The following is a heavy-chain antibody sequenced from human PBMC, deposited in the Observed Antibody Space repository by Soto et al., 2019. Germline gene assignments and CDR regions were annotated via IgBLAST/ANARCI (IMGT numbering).Heavy chain of an antibody. V-gene: IGHV4-59*01. CDR2: IYYSGST. Sequence: KPSETLSLTCTVSGGSISSYYWSWIRQPPGKGLGWIGYIYYSGSTNYNPSLKSRVTISVDTSKNQFSLKLSSVTAADTAVYYCARGVVVTATLFDYWGQGTLVTVSS. D-gene: IGHD2-21*02. J-gene: IGHJ4*02. CDR3: ARGVVVTATLFDY. CDR1: GGSISSYY.